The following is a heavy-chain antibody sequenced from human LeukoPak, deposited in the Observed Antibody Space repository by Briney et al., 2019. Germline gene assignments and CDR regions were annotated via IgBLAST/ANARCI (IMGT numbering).Heavy chain of an antibody. D-gene: IGHD4-11*01. CDR2: ISAYNGNT. CDR3: ARAMTTQTPLYYYYYMDV. V-gene: IGHV1-18*01. J-gene: IGHJ6*03. CDR1: GYTFTSYG. Sequence: ASVKVSCKASGYTFTSYGISWVRQAPGQGLEWMGWISAYNGNTNYAQKFQVRVTMTTDTSTSTAYMELRSLRSDDTAVYYRARAMTTQTPLYYYYYMDVWGKGTTVTVSS.